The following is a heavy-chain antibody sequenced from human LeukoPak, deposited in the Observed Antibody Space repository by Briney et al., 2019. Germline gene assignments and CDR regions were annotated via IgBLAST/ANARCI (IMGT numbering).Heavy chain of an antibody. Sequence: PTQCLSLTWAVYGGSFGGSDCSSIRQPPGKGLEWIGAIYYSGSTNYNPSLKSRVTISVDTSKNQFSLKLSSVTAADTAVYYCARRSSIVAGYNWFDPWGQGTLVTVSS. CDR3: ARRSSIVAGYNWFDP. J-gene: IGHJ5*02. CDR1: GGSFGGSD. D-gene: IGHD3-22*01. V-gene: IGHV4-34*01. CDR2: IYYSGST.